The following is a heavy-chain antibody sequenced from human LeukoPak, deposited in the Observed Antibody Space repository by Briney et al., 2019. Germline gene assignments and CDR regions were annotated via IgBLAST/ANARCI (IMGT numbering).Heavy chain of an antibody. CDR2: MNPNSGNT. D-gene: IGHD2-15*01. V-gene: IGHV1-8*03. CDR3: ARVVVVAATVDY. Sequence: ASVKVSCKASGYTFTSYDINWVRQATGQGLEWMGWMNPNSGNTGYAQKFQGRVTITRNTSISTAYMKLRSLRSDDTAVYYCARVVVVAATVDYWGQGTLVTVSS. CDR1: GYTFTSYD. J-gene: IGHJ4*02.